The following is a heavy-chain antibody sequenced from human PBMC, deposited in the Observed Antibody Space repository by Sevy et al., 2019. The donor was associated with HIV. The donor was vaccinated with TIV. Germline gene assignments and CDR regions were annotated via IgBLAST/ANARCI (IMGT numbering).Heavy chain of an antibody. CDR3: ARGLAALPGYYCGMDV. D-gene: IGHD6-6*01. CDR2: IWYDGSKK. CDR1: GFTFSSYG. Sequence: GGSLRLSCAASGFTFSSYGMHWVRQTPGKGLEWVGVIWYDGSKKNYGDSVKGRFTISRDNSKNTLYLQMNSLRAEDTAVYYCARGLAALPGYYCGMDVWGQGTTVTVSS. V-gene: IGHV3-33*01. J-gene: IGHJ6*02.